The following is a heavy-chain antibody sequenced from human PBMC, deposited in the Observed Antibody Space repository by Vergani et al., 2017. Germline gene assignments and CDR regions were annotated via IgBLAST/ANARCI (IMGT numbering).Heavy chain of an antibody. Sequence: QVQLQQWGAGLLKPSETLSLTCAVYGGSFSGYYWSWIRQQPGKGRGWIGESNHRGRTNYNQSLKGRVTISVDTSQSQFSLKVSPVTAAGTAVYYCARGGGPRRWGQGTLVTVSS. CDR1: GGSFSGYY. CDR2: SNHRGRT. V-gene: IGHV4-34*01. D-gene: IGHD3-16*01. J-gene: IGHJ4*02. CDR3: ARGGGPRR.